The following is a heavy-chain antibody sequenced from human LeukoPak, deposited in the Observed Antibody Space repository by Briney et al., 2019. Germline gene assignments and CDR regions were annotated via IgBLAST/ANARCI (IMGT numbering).Heavy chain of an antibody. J-gene: IGHJ4*02. Sequence: SETLSLTCTVSGGSISSYYWSWIRQPPGKGLEWIGNIYYSGSTNYNPSLKSRVTISVDTSKNQFSLKLSSVTAADTAVYYCARVRYSYGYEVVDYWGQGTLVTVSS. CDR3: ARVRYSYGYEVVDY. CDR1: GGSISSYY. V-gene: IGHV4-59*01. D-gene: IGHD5-18*01. CDR2: IYYSGST.